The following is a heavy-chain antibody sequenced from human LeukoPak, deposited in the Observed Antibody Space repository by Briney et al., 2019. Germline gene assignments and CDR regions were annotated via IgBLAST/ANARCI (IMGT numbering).Heavy chain of an antibody. CDR2: FYRGDTT. CDR3: AREVISIPSYFDS. Sequence: GGSLRLSCAASGFSVSSSYMYWVRQPPGKGLEWVSFFYRGDTTYYAESVRGRFTISRDNSKNTLYLLMNSLIPEDTAVYYCAREVISIPSYFDSWGQGTLVTVSS. J-gene: IGHJ4*02. CDR1: GFSVSSSY. V-gene: IGHV3-53*01. D-gene: IGHD2-21*01.